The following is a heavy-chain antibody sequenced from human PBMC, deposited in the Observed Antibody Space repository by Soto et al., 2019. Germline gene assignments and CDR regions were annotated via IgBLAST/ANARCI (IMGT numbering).Heavy chain of an antibody. D-gene: IGHD3-9*01. Sequence: QVQLQESGPGLVKPSQTLSLTCTVSGGSISSGGYYWSWIRQHPGKGLEWIGYIYYSGSTYYNPSLKSRVTISVDTSKNQFSLKLSSVTAAYTAVYYCARDSDYDILTGPPDDAFDIWGQGTIVTVSS. CDR2: IYYSGST. V-gene: IGHV4-31*03. CDR1: GGSISSGGYY. CDR3: ARDSDYDILTGPPDDAFDI. J-gene: IGHJ3*02.